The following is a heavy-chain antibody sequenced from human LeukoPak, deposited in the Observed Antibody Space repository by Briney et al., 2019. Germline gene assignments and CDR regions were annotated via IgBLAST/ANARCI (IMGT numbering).Heavy chain of an antibody. D-gene: IGHD3-22*01. J-gene: IGHJ6*02. Sequence: PGGSLRLSCAVSGFTFSDYWMHWVRQAPGKGLEWVAVIWYDGSNKYYADSVKGRFTISRDNSKNTLYPQMNSLRAEDTAVYYCARLDRDYYYYYGMDVWGQGTTVTVSS. CDR1: GFTFSDYW. CDR2: IWYDGSNK. CDR3: ARLDRDYYYYYGMDV. V-gene: IGHV3-33*08.